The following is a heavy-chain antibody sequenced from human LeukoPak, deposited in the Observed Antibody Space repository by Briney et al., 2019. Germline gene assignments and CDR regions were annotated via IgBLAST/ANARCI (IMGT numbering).Heavy chain of an antibody. D-gene: IGHD3-10*01. Sequence: SETLCLTCTVSGGSISSGGYYWSWIRQHPGKGLEWIGYIYYSGSTYYNPSLKSRVTISVDTSKNQFSLKLSSVTAADTAVYYCARGKSITMVRDDAFDIWGQGTMVTVSS. CDR3: ARGKSITMVRDDAFDI. CDR2: IYYSGST. CDR1: GGSISSGGYY. J-gene: IGHJ3*02. V-gene: IGHV4-31*03.